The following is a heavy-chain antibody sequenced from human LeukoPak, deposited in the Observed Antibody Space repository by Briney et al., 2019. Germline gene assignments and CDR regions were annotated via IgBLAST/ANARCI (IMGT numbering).Heavy chain of an antibody. Sequence: GSLLLSCAASGFSFSTKWMSWGRQAPGKGLEWVGNIHPHGREQYPVDSVKGRFTISRDNARNSLFLQMNSLRVEDTAVYYCASQSYARFDPWGQGTLVTVSS. V-gene: IGHV3-7*01. CDR1: GFSFSTKW. CDR3: ASQSYARFDP. D-gene: IGHD3-16*01. CDR2: IHPHGREQ. J-gene: IGHJ5*02.